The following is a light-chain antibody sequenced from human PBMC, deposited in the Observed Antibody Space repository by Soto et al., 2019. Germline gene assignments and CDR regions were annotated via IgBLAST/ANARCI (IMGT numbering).Light chain of an antibody. CDR2: HTS. J-gene: IGKJ2*02. Sequence: VMTQSPATLSVSPGERVILSCRASQSIGSNLAWCQQKPGQPPRLLIYHTSTRAPDIPPRFSGSGSGTEFTLTISRLQSEYFGIYFCQECNNWPRCTFGQGTKLQIK. V-gene: IGKV3-15*01. CDR1: QSIGSN. CDR3: QECNNWPRCT.